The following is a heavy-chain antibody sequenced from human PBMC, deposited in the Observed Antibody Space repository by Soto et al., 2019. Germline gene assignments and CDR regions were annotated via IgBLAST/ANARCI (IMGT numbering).Heavy chain of an antibody. V-gene: IGHV3-21*01. CDR1: GLTFSSYS. CDR3: ARTPSQSRDGYSDSDP. CDR2: ISSSSSYI. J-gene: IGHJ5*02. D-gene: IGHD4-17*01. Sequence: PGGSLRLSCAASGLTFSSYSMNWVRQAPGKGLEWVSSISSSSSYIYYADSVKGRFTISRDNAKNSLYLQMNSLRAEDTAVYYCARTPSQSRDGYSDSDPWGKGTLVTVSS.